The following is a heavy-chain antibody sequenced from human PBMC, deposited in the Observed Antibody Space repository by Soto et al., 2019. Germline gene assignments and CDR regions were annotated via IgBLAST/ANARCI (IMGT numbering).Heavy chain of an antibody. CDR2: IYYSGST. V-gene: IGHV4-59*08. Sequence: SETLSLTCTVSGGSISSYYWSWIRQPPGKGLEWIGYIYYSGSTNYNPSLKSRVTISVDTSKNQFSLKLSSVTAADTAVYYCARALHWDYYYMEVWGKGTTVTVSS. CDR1: GGSISSYY. D-gene: IGHD7-27*01. CDR3: ARALHWDYYYMEV. J-gene: IGHJ6*03.